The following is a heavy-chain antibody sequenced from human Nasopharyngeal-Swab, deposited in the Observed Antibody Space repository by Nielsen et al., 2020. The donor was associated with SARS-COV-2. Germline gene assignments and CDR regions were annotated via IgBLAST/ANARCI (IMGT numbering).Heavy chain of an antibody. CDR1: GGTFSSYA. CDR3: ARAYYYGSGRFGGMDV. J-gene: IGHJ6*02. D-gene: IGHD3-10*01. V-gene: IGHV1-69*10. Sequence: SVNVSCKASGGTFSSYAISWVRQAPGQGLEWMGGIIPILGIANYAQNFQGRVTITADKSTSTAYMELSSLRSEDTAVYYCARAYYYGSGRFGGMDVWGQGTTVTVSS. CDR2: IIPILGIA.